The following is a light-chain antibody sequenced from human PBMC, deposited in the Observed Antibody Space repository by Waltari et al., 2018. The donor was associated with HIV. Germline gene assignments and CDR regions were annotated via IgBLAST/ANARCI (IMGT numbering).Light chain of an antibody. V-gene: IGLV1-47*01. J-gene: IGLJ1*01. Sequence: QSILTQPPSLSGTPGQRLTIPCSGNNSNIGRNYVFWYRQLPGTAPSVLIYRTNQRPSGVLDRFSGSQSGASASLVIGGLRVEDEADYYCASWDDSLSSHVFGGGTTVSVI. CDR2: RTN. CDR3: ASWDDSLSSHV. CDR1: NSNIGRNY.